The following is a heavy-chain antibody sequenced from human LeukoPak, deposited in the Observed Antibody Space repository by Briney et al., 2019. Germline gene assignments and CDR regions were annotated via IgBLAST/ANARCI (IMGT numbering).Heavy chain of an antibody. CDR1: GGSFSGYY. D-gene: IGHD1-26*01. J-gene: IGHJ5*02. V-gene: IGHV4-34*01. Sequence: SETLSLTCAVYGGSFSGYYWSWIRQPPGKGLEWIGEINHSGSTNYNPSLKSRVTISVDTSKNQLSLKLSSVTAADTAVYYCARRSYGGFDPWGQGTLVTVSS. CDR2: INHSGST. CDR3: ARRSYGGFDP.